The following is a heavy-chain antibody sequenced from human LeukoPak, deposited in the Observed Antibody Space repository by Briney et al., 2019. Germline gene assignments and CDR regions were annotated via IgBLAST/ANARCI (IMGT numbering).Heavy chain of an antibody. CDR2: INPNSGGT. J-gene: IGHJ4*02. V-gene: IGHV1-2*02. CDR1: GYTFTGYY. D-gene: IGHD3-22*01. CDR3: ARDKTYYDSSGYYFDY. Sequence: GASVKVSCKASGYTFTGYYMHWVRQAPGQGLEWMGWINPNSGGTNYAQKFQGRVTTTRDTSISTAYMELSRLRSDDTAVYYCARDKTYYDSSGYYFDYWGQGTLVTVSS.